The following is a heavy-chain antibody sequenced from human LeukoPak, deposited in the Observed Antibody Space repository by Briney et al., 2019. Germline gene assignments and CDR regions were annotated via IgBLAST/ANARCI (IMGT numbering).Heavy chain of an antibody. Sequence: ASVKVPCKASGYTFTSYGISWVRQAPGQGLEWMGWISAYNGNTNYAQKLQGRVTMTTDTSTSTAYMELSRLRSDDTAVYYCARPPGRDGYNRYDYWGQGTLVTVSS. J-gene: IGHJ4*02. CDR3: ARPPGRDGYNRYDY. CDR1: GYTFTSYG. D-gene: IGHD5-24*01. V-gene: IGHV1-18*01. CDR2: ISAYNGNT.